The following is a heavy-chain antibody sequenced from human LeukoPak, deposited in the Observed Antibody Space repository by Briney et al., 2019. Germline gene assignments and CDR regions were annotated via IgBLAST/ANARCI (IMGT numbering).Heavy chain of an antibody. D-gene: IGHD2-15*01. CDR2: RNTNSGGT. Sequence: GASVTLSFNSSVSTFTVYNKHWVRNAHGQGLGRKGWRNTNSGGTNNANKFQGRVTMIRDTSVSTAYMVLLRLRSDDTAVYYCARPRRYCSGGSCYSRLDYWGQRTLVTVSS. CDR3: ARPRRYCSGGSCYSRLDY. CDR1: VSTFTVYN. V-gene: IGHV1-2*07. J-gene: IGHJ4*02.